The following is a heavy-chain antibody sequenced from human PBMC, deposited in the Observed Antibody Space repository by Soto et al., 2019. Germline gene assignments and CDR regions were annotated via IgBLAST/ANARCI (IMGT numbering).Heavy chain of an antibody. V-gene: IGHV3-23*01. D-gene: IGHD4-17*01. Sequence: EVQLLESGGGLVQPGGSLRLSCAASGFTFSTYAMSWVRQAPGKGLEWVSTISGSGGSTYYADSVKGRFTISRDNSKNTLYLQMNSLRAEDTDVYYCAREYGGNSWYFDLWGRGTLVTVAS. J-gene: IGHJ2*01. CDR2: ISGSGGST. CDR3: AREYGGNSWYFDL. CDR1: GFTFSTYA.